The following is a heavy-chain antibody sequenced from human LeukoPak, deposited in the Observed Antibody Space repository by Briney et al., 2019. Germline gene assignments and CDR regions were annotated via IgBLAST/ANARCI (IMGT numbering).Heavy chain of an antibody. J-gene: IGHJ2*01. V-gene: IGHV4-34*01. CDR2: VSHSGST. CDR3: ARGQGAARYFDL. D-gene: IGHD3-16*01. Sequence: SETLSLTCAVYVGSFSGYHWNWIRQPPGKGLEWIGEVSHSGSTNYNPSLKSRVTMSVDTSKNQFSLKLSSMTAADTAVYFCARGQGAARYFDLWGRGTLVTVSS. CDR1: VGSFSGYH.